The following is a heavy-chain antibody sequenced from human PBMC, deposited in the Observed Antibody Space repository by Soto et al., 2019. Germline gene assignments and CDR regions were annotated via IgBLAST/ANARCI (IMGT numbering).Heavy chain of an antibody. CDR3: ARDQRSYDFWSGYYAY. CDR2: ISYDGSNK. Sequence: QVQLVESGGGVVQPGRSLRLSCAASGFTFSSYAMHWVHQAPGKGLEWVAVISYDGSNKYYADSVKGRFTISRDNSKNTLYLQMNSLRAEDTAVYYCARDQRSYDFWSGYYAYWGQGTLVTVSS. CDR1: GFTFSSYA. J-gene: IGHJ4*02. D-gene: IGHD3-3*01. V-gene: IGHV3-30-3*01.